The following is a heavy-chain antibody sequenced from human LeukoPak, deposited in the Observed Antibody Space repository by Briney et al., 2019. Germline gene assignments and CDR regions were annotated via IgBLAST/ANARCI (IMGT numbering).Heavy chain of an antibody. J-gene: IGHJ6*03. CDR1: GGSISSYY. D-gene: IGHD5-18*01. Sequence: NASETLSLTCTVSGGSISSYYWSWIRQPAGKGLEWIGRIYTSGSTNYNPSLKSRVTMSVDTSKNQFSLKLSSVTAADTAVYYCARDRSGYTSQNYYYYMDVWGKGTTVTISS. V-gene: IGHV4-4*07. CDR3: ARDRSGYTSQNYYYYMDV. CDR2: IYTSGST.